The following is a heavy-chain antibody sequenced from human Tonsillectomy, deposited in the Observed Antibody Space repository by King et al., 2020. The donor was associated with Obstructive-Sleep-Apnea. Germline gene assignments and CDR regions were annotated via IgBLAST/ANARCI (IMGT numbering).Heavy chain of an antibody. D-gene: IGHD2-2*01. CDR3: ARAKGYCSSTSCYPREFDP. J-gene: IGHJ5*02. Sequence: VQLQQWGAGLLKPSETLSLTCAVYGGSFSGYYWSWIRQPPGKGLEWIGEIYHSGSTNYNPSLKSRVTISVDTSKNQFSLKLSSVTAADTAVYYCARAKGYCSSTSCYPREFDPWGQGTLVTVSS. CDR2: IYHSGST. CDR1: GGSFSGYY. V-gene: IGHV4-34*01.